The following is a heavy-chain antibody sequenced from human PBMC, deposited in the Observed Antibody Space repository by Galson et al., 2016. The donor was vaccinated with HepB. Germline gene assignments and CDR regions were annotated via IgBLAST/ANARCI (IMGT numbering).Heavy chain of an antibody. D-gene: IGHD2/OR15-2a*01. CDR3: ARGPIVRYFYSGTDV. J-gene: IGHJ6*02. Sequence: ETLSLTCAVYGGSFSGYYWTWIRQPPGKGLEWVGEIDHTGTTSYNPSLKSRVTLSVDTSKKQISVNLTSVTAADTAVYFCARGPIVRYFYSGTDVWGQGTTVTVSS. CDR1: GGSFSGYY. CDR2: IDHTGTT. V-gene: IGHV4-34*01.